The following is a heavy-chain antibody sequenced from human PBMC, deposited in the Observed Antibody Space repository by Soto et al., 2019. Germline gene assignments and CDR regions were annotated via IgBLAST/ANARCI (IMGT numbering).Heavy chain of an antibody. CDR2: ISWDGGST. J-gene: IGHJ6*02. CDR3: AKDLGYCTNGVCSRLDYYYYGKDV. CDR1: GFTFDDYT. Sequence: GGSLRLSCAASGFTFDDYTMHWVRQAPGKGLEWVSLISWDGGSTYYVDSVKGRFTISRDNSKNSLYLQMNSLRTEDTALYYCAKDLGYCTNGVCSRLDYYYYGKDVWGQGNTVTVSS. D-gene: IGHD2-8*01. V-gene: IGHV3-43*01.